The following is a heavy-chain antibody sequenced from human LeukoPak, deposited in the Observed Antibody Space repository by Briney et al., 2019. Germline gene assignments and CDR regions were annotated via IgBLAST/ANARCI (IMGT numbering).Heavy chain of an antibody. V-gene: IGHV5-51*01. CDR3: ARLGSDAYCGGDCYHLDY. D-gene: IGHD2-21*02. CDR2: IYPGDSDT. Sequence: GESLKISCKGSGYSFTSYWIGWVRQMPGEGLEWMGIIYPGDSDTRYSPSFQGQVTISADKSISTAYLQWSSLKASDTAMYYCARLGSDAYCGGDCYHLDYWGQGTLVTVSS. J-gene: IGHJ4*02. CDR1: GYSFTSYW.